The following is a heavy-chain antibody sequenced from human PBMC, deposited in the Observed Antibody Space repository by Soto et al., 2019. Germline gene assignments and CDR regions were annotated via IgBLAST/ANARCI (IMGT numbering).Heavy chain of an antibody. CDR2: SYYSGST. V-gene: IGHV4-59*01. CDR3: ARGVATIGP. J-gene: IGHJ5*02. CDR1: CDSISSYY. D-gene: IGHD5-12*01. Sequence: PSETLSLTCTVSCDSISSYYWSWIRQPPGKGLEWIGYSYYSGSTNYNPSLKSRVTISVDTPKNQFSLKLTSVTAADTAVYYCARGVATIGPWGQGTMVTLSS.